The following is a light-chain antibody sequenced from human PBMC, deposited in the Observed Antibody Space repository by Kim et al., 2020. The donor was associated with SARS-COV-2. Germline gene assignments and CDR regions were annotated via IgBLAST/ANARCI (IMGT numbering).Light chain of an antibody. CDR1: IVGVSD. CDR3: QGWDRGTGHRV. J-gene: IGLJ3*02. V-gene: IGLV3-21*04. Sequence: AAQAARSTCCGYIVGVSDVHWYGQRPGQGPALVIFFDGGRTTGFAERVSCSKSENTDTLTINRGEAPDEADYYCQGWDRGTGHRVFGGGTQLTVL. CDR2: FDG.